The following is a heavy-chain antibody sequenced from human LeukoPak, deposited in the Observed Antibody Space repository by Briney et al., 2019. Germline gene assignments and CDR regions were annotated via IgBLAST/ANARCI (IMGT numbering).Heavy chain of an antibody. D-gene: IGHD3-10*01. CDR1: GYTFTSYD. V-gene: IGHV1-8*01. J-gene: IGHJ4*01. CDR3: ARAPRERGFDY. CDR2: MNPNTGNT. Sequence: ASVKVSRKASGYTFTSYDINWVRQATGQGLEWMGWMNPNTGNTGYAQKFQGRVTMTRNTSIGTAYMELSSLRSEDTAVYYCARAPRERGFDYLGQGTPVTVSS.